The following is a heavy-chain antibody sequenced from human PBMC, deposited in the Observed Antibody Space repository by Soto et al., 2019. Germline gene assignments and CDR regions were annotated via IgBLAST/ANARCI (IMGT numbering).Heavy chain of an antibody. CDR3: ARVLTGSWNWFDP. D-gene: IGHD6-13*01. J-gene: IGHJ5*02. Sequence: EVQLVESGGGLVQPGESLRLSCAASGFTFSSYWMHWVRQAPGKGLVWVSRINSDGSRTNYADSVKGRFTVSRDNAKNTQYLQMTSLRAEATAVYYCARVLTGSWNWFDPWGQGTLVTVSS. V-gene: IGHV3-74*01. CDR1: GFTFSSYW. CDR2: INSDGSRT.